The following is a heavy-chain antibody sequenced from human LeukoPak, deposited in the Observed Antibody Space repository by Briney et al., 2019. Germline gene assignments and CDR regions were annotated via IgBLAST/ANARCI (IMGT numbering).Heavy chain of an antibody. CDR1: GFTFSGSA. Sequence: GGSLRLSCAASGFTFSGSAMHWVRQASGKGLEWVGRTRSKTNNYATDYAASVKGRFTISRDDSRNTAYLQMNSLKTEDTAVYYCTTGDSVDYWGQGTLVTVSS. CDR2: TRSKTNNYAT. D-gene: IGHD1-14*01. J-gene: IGHJ4*02. CDR3: TTGDSVDY. V-gene: IGHV3-73*01.